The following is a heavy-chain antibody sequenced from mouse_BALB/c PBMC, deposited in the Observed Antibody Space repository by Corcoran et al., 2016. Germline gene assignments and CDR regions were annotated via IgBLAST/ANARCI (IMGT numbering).Heavy chain of an antibody. D-gene: IGHD4-1*01. CDR2: IDPANGNT. V-gene: IGHV14-3*02. CDR1: GFNIKDTY. Sequence: EVQLQQSGAELVKPGASVKLSCTASGFNIKDTYMHWVKQRPEQGLEWIGRIDPANGNTKYDPKFQGKATITADTSSNTADLQLSSLTSEDTGVYFCAKWDGYFDVWGAGTTVTVSS. CDR3: AKWDGYFDV. J-gene: IGHJ1*01.